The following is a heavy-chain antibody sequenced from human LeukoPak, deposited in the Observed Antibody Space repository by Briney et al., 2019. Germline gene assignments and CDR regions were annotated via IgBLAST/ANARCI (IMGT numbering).Heavy chain of an antibody. CDR3: AGDEWERGQI. J-gene: IGHJ1*01. V-gene: IGHV1-2*06. D-gene: IGHD1-26*01. CDR2: INPVSGDP. Sequence: ASVKVSCKTSGYSFTDYHMHWVRQGPGQGLEWIGRINPVSGDPKYAQKFQGRVTMTRDASISTAYMDLRGVTSDDTAVYYRAGDEWERGQIWGHGTLVIVSS. CDR1: GYSFTDYH.